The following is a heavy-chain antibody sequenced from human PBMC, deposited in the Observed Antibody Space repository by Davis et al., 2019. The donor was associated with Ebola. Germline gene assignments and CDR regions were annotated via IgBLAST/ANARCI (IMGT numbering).Heavy chain of an antibody. CDR3: ARVAAAAAFDI. J-gene: IGHJ3*02. Sequence: ASVKVSCKASGYTFTGYYMHWVXXAPGQGIEWRGWINPNSGGTNYAQKFQGWVTMTRDTSIRPAYMELSRLRSDDTAVYYCARVAAAAAFDIWGQGTMVTISS. CDR1: GYTFTGYY. V-gene: IGHV1-2*04. D-gene: IGHD6-13*01. CDR2: INPNSGGT.